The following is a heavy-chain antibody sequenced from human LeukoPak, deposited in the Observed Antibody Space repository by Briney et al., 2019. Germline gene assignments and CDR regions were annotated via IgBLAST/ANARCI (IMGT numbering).Heavy chain of an antibody. Sequence: SETLSLTCAVSGASISSNYWSWLRQPPGKGLEWIAFIRYNGDTNYNPSLNSRVTISVDTSKNQFSLKLTSVTAADTAVYYCARHTVSRVGGDFDYWGQGALVTVSS. CDR2: IRYNGDT. CDR1: GASISSNY. J-gene: IGHJ4*02. V-gene: IGHV4-59*08. CDR3: ARHTVSRVGGDFDY. D-gene: IGHD3-10*01.